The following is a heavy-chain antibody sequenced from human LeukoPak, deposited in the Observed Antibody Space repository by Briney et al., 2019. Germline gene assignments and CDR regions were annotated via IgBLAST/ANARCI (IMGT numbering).Heavy chain of an antibody. J-gene: IGHJ6*03. CDR2: MNPNSGNT. Sequence: GASVKVSCKASGYTFTSYDINWVRQATGQGLEWMGWMNPNSGNTGYAQKFQGRVTMTRNTSISTAYMERSSLRSEDTAVYYCARESSSAGPYYYYYIDVWGKGTTVTVSS. D-gene: IGHD6-6*01. CDR1: GYTFTSYD. CDR3: ARESSSAGPYYYYYIDV. V-gene: IGHV1-8*01.